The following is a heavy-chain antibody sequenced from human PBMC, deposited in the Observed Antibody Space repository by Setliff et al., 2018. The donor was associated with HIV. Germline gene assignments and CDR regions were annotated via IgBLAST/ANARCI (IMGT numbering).Heavy chain of an antibody. CDR1: GYTFSSHS. V-gene: IGHV1-3*01. D-gene: IGHD2-15*01. Sequence: ASVKVSCKASGYTFSSHSIHWVRQAPGQGLEWMGWINAGNGNTKYSQKFQRRRTITRDTYASTVFMELSSLTYEDTAVYYCARDGCDGNKCYLYNWFDPWGQGTLVTVSS. CDR2: INAGNGNT. J-gene: IGHJ5*02. CDR3: ARDGCDGNKCYLYNWFDP.